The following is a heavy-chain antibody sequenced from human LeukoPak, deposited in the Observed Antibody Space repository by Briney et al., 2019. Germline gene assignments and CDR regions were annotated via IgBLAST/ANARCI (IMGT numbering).Heavy chain of an antibody. Sequence: GASVKVSCKASGYTFTSYDINWVRQATGQGLEWMGWMNPNSGNTGYAQKFQGRVTMTRNTSISTAYMELSSLRSEDTAVYYCARGSYYRGVIVVVTKPYYFDYWGQGTLVTASS. D-gene: IGHD3-22*01. J-gene: IGHJ4*02. CDR1: GYTFTSYD. V-gene: IGHV1-8*01. CDR3: ARGSYYRGVIVVVTKPYYFDY. CDR2: MNPNSGNT.